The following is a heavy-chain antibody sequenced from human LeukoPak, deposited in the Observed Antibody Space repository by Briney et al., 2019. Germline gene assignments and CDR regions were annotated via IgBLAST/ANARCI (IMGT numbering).Heavy chain of an antibody. CDR2: INPNSGGT. D-gene: IGHD4-17*01. V-gene: IGHV1-2*02. CDR3: ARDTHDYGDLDWFDP. Sequence: GASVKVSCKASGYTFTGYYMHWVRQAPGQGLEWMGWINPNSGGTNYAQKFQGRVTMTRDTSISTAYMELSRLRSDDTAVYYCARDTHDYGDLDWFDPWGQGTLVTVSS. J-gene: IGHJ5*02. CDR1: GYTFTGYY.